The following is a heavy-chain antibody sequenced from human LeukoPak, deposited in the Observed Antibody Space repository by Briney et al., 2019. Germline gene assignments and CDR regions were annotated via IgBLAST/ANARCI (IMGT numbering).Heavy chain of an antibody. CDR1: VYTFTNYN. D-gene: IGHD6-19*01. CDR3: ASLRLVDY. CDR2: INPNSGDT. Sequence: ASVTVSFTASVYTFTNYNMHWVRQAPGQGLEGMGWINPNSGDTSYAQKFQDRVTMTRDTSVTTAYMELTRLTPDDTAVYYCASLRLVDYWGQGTLVTVSS. V-gene: IGHV1-2*02. J-gene: IGHJ4*02.